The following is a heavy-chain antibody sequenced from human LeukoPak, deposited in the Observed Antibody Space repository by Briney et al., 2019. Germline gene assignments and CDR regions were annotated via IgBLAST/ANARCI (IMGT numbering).Heavy chain of an antibody. CDR2: IWYDGSNK. J-gene: IGHJ4*02. D-gene: IGHD6-13*01. CDR1: GFTFNNYG. CDR3: ARDHYSRNDY. Sequence: PGGSLRLSCAASGFTFNNYGMHWVRQAPGKGLEWVAVIWYDGSNKYYADSVKGRFTISRDNSKNTLYLQMSSLRDEDTAVYYCARDHYSRNDYWGQGALVTVSS. V-gene: IGHV3-33*01.